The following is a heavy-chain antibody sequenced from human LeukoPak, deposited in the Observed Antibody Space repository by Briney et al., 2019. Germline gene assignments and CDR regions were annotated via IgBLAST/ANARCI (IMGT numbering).Heavy chain of an antibody. D-gene: IGHD3-22*01. Sequence: ASVKVSCKASGYTFTGYYMHWVRQAPGQGLEWMGWINPNSGGTNYAQKFQGRVTMTRDTSISTAYMELSRLRSDDTAVYYCASGYYDSSGYTYDAFDIWGQGTMVTVSS. CDR2: INPNSGGT. CDR1: GYTFTGYY. V-gene: IGHV1-2*02. CDR3: ASGYYDSSGYTYDAFDI. J-gene: IGHJ3*02.